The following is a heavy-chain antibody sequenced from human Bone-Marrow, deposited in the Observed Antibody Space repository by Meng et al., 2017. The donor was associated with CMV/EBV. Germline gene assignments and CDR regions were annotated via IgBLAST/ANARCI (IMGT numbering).Heavy chain of an antibody. V-gene: IGHV3-33*01. D-gene: IGHD3-22*01. CDR3: ARDRDTSGHYGWFDP. CDR2: IWYDGSKK. Sequence: GGSLRLSCAASGFTFTSYGMHWVRQAPGKGLEWVAVIWYDGSKKYYADSVKGRFTISRDISKNTLFLQMDSLRAEDTAVYYCARDRDTSGHYGWFDPWGQGTLVTVS. CDR1: GFTFTSYG. J-gene: IGHJ5*02.